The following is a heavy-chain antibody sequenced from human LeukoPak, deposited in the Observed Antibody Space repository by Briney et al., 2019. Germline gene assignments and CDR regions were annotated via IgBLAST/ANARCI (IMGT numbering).Heavy chain of an antibody. CDR1: GFTVSSNH. CDR3: AKDRGEALDY. J-gene: IGHJ4*02. D-gene: IGHD4-17*01. Sequence: GGSLRLSCAASGFTVSSNHVSWVRQAPGKGLEWVSAISGSGGSTYYADSVKGRFTISRDNSKNTLYLQMNSLRAEDTAVYYCAKDRGEALDYWGQGTLVTVSS. CDR2: ISGSGGST. V-gene: IGHV3-23*01.